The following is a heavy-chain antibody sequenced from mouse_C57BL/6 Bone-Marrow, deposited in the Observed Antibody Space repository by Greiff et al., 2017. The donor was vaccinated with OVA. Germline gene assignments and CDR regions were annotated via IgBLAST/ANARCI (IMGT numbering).Heavy chain of an antibody. V-gene: IGHV1-82*01. Sequence: VKLQQSGPELVKPGASVKISCKASGYAFSSSWMNWVKQRPGKGLEWIGRIYPGDGDTNYNGKFKGKATLTADKSSSTAYMQLSSLTSEDSAVYFCARDVYVAPDWYFDVWGTGTTVTVSS. CDR2: IYPGDGDT. D-gene: IGHD1-3*01. CDR1: GYAFSSSW. CDR3: ARDVYVAPDWYFDV. J-gene: IGHJ1*03.